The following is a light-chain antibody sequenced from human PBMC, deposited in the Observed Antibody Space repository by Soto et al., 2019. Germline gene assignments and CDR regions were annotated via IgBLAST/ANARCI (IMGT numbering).Light chain of an antibody. CDR2: DNN. CDR1: SSNIGNNY. CDR3: GTWDTSLSAVV. V-gene: IGLV1-51*01. J-gene: IGLJ2*01. Sequence: QSAFTQPPSVSAAPGQKVTISCSGSSSNIGNNYVSWYQHLPGTAPKLLIYDNNERPSVIPDRFSGSKSGTSATLGITGLQTGDEADYYCGTWDTSLSAVVFGGGTQLTVL.